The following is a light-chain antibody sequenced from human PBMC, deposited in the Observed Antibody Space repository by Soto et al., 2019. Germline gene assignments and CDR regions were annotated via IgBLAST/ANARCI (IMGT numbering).Light chain of an antibody. V-gene: IGLV2-23*01. CDR2: EGS. CDR1: SSDVGSYNL. CDR3: CSYAGNSLYV. J-gene: IGLJ1*01. Sequence: QSVLTQPASVSGSPGQSITISCTGTSSDVGSYNLVSWYQQYPGKAPKLMIYEGSKRPSGVSNRFSGSKSGNTASLTISGLQAEDEADYYCCSYAGNSLYVFGTGTKVTVL.